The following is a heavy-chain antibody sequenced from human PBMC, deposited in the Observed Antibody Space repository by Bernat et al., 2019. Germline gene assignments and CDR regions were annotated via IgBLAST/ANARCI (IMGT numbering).Heavy chain of an antibody. Sequence: EVQLVESGGGLIQPGGSLRLSCAASGFTFSSYWMHWVRQAPGKGLVWVSRIDRDGSSTNYADSVRGRFTISRDNAKNTLYLQMNSLRAEDTAVYYCARRDGYKSIIDYWGQGTLVAVSS. D-gene: IGHD5-24*01. V-gene: IGHV3-74*01. CDR1: GFTFSSYW. CDR3: ARRDGYKSIIDY. J-gene: IGHJ4*02. CDR2: IDRDGSST.